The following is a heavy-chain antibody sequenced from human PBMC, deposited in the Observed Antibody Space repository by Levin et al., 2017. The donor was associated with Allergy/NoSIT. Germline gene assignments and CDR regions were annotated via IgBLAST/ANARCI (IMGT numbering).Heavy chain of an antibody. CDR3: ARGRRLQVWTASILNYYYYASDV. J-gene: IGHJ6*02. Sequence: SETLSLTCTLHGGAFSDYHWSWFRQSPGNGLEWIGDINHAGSTSYNPSLKSRVTISLDMSNMQFSLKVRSVTAADTAVYYCARGRRLQVWTASILNYYYYASDVWGQGTTVTVSS. D-gene: IGHD5-18*01. V-gene: IGHV4-34*01. CDR2: INHAGST. CDR1: GGAFSDYH.